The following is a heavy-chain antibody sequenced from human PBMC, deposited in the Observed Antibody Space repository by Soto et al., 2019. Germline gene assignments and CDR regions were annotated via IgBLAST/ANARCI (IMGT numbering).Heavy chain of an antibody. J-gene: IGHJ6*02. CDR3: ARANFWSGYYVYCYYYGMDV. CDR1: GFTFSSYW. CDR2: IKQDGSEK. V-gene: IGHV3-7*01. Sequence: GGSLRLSCAASGFTFSSYWMSWVRQAPGKGLEWVANIKQDGSEKYYVDSVKGRFTISRDNAKNSLYLQMNSLRAEDTAVYYCARANFWSGYYVYCYYYGMDVWGQGTTVTVSS. D-gene: IGHD3-3*01.